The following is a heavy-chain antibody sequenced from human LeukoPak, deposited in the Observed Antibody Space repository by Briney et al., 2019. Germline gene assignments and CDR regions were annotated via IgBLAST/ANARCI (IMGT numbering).Heavy chain of an antibody. CDR1: GFTFNSYS. Sequence: GGSLRLSCAASGFTFNSYSMNWVRQAPGKGLEWVSSISSSSSYIYYADSVKGRFTISRDNAKNSLYLQMNSLRAEDTAVYYWSSDAGSGLGILEWLLGPDYWGQGTLVTVSS. V-gene: IGHV3-21*01. CDR3: SSDAGSGLGILEWLLGPDY. CDR2: ISSSSSYI. D-gene: IGHD3-3*01. J-gene: IGHJ4*02.